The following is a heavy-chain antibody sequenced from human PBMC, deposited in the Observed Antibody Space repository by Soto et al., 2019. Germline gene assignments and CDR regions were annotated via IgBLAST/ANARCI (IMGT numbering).Heavy chain of an antibody. CDR2: ISYDGSNK. CDR3: AKDSSKSGYYYYGMDV. V-gene: IGHV3-30*18. Sequence: PGGSLRLSCAASGFTFISYGIHWFRQSPVKGLEWVAVISYDGSNKYYADSVKGRFTISRDNSKNTLYLQMNSLRAEDTAVYYCAKDSSKSGYYYYGMDVWGQGTTVTVSS. D-gene: IGHD2-2*01. CDR1: GFTFISYG. J-gene: IGHJ6*02.